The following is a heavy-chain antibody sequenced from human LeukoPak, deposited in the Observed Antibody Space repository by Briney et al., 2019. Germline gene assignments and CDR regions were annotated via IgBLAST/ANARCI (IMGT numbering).Heavy chain of an antibody. Sequence: SETLSLTCAVYGGSFSGYYWSWIRQPPGKGLEWVGEINHSGSTNYNPSLKSRVTISADTSKNQFSLKLSSVTAADTAVYYCARTSYYYYYGMDVWGQGTTVTVSS. V-gene: IGHV4-34*01. D-gene: IGHD6-6*01. J-gene: IGHJ6*02. CDR2: INHSGST. CDR1: GGSFSGYY. CDR3: ARTSYYYYYGMDV.